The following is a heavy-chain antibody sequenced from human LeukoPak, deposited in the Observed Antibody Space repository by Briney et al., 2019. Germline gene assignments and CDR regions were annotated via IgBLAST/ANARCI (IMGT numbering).Heavy chain of an antibody. CDR3: XXXXXXXXXXXPSDAFDI. J-gene: IGHJ3*02. CDR1: GGSFSGYY. V-gene: IGHV4-34*01. CDR2: INHSEST. Sequence: PSETLSLTCAVYGGSFSGYYWSWIRQPPGKGLEWIGEINHSESTNYNPSLKSRVTISVDTSKNQFSLKLSSVTAADTAVYYCXXXXXXXXXXXPSDAFDIWGQGTMVTVSS.